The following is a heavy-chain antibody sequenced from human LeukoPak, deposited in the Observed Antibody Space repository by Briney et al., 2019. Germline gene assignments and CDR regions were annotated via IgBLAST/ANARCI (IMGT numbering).Heavy chain of an antibody. CDR3: ARGGCNSASCYMAPFDY. Sequence: SETLSLTCAVSGGSISSSNWWSWVRQPPGKGLEWIGEIYHSGSTNYNPSLKSRVTISVDTSKNQFSLKLSSVTAADTAVYYCARGGCNSASCYMAPFDYWGQGTLVTVSS. D-gene: IGHD2-2*02. V-gene: IGHV4-4*02. J-gene: IGHJ4*02. CDR1: GGSISSSNW. CDR2: IYHSGST.